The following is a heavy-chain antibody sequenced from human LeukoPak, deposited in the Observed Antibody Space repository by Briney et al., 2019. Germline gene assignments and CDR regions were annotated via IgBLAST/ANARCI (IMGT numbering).Heavy chain of an antibody. CDR1: GFTFSIYS. CDR3: AREDSSGWYFDY. J-gene: IGHJ4*02. D-gene: IGHD6-19*01. Sequence: GGSLRLSCAASGFTFSIYSMNWVRQAPGKGLEWVSYISPTSSDIFYADSVKGRFTISRDNAKNSLYLQMNSLRDEDTAVYYCAREDSSGWYFDYWGQGTLVTVSS. CDR2: ISPTSSDI. V-gene: IGHV3-48*02.